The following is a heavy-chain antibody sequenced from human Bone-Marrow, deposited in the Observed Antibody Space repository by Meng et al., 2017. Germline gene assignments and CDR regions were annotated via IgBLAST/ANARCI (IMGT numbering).Heavy chain of an antibody. Sequence: GRWVWCGGGLVKHGGSLRLSCAASGLTFSNAWMSWVRQAPGKGLEWVGRIKSKTDGGTTDYAAPVKGRFTISRDDSKNTLYLQMHSLKTEDTAVYYCNWNDFGDYWGQGALVTVSS. CDR2: IKSKTDGGTT. CDR3: NWNDFGDY. V-gene: IGHV3-15*01. CDR1: GLTFSNAW. D-gene: IGHD1-1*01. J-gene: IGHJ4*02.